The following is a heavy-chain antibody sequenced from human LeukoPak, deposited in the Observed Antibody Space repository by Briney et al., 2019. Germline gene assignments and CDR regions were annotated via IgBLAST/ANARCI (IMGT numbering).Heavy chain of an antibody. D-gene: IGHD4-17*01. CDR2: TFDSETT. CDR1: GGSMSNYY. V-gene: IGHV4-59*01. J-gene: IGHJ4*02. Sequence: SETLSLTCTVSGGSMSNYYWSWIRQPPGKGLEWIGYTFDSETTDYNPSLKSRVIISVDTSKNQVSLKLNSVTAADTAIYYCARGSVTPDAGYWGPGTLVTVSS. CDR3: ARGSVTPDAGY.